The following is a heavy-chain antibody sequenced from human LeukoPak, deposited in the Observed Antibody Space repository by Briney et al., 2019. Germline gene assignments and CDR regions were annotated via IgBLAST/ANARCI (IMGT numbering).Heavy chain of an antibody. V-gene: IGHV3-30*03. CDR2: ISYDGSNK. CDR1: GFTFSSYG. Sequence: PGGSLRLSCAASGFTFSSYGMHWVRQAPGKGLEWVAVISYDGSNKYYADSVKGRFTIARDNAKNSLYLQMNSLRDEDTAVYYCARDRDGYNSPRTHPPGYWGQGTLVTVSS. D-gene: IGHD5-24*01. CDR3: ARDRDGYNSPRTHPPGY. J-gene: IGHJ4*02.